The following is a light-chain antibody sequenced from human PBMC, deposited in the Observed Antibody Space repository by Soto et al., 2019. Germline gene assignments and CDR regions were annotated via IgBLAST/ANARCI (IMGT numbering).Light chain of an antibody. V-gene: IGLV2-14*03. J-gene: IGLJ2*01. Sequence: QSALTQPASVSGSPGQSITISCTGSSSDIGAYNYVCWYQHHPGKAPRLIIYDVSDRPSGVSSRFSGSKSDDTASLTISGLQAEDEADYYCTSYTTSSTVVFGGGTKLTVL. CDR1: SSDIGAYNY. CDR2: DVS. CDR3: TSYTTSSTVV.